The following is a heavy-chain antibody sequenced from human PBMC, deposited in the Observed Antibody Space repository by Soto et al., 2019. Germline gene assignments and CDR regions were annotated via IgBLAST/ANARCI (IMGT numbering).Heavy chain of an antibody. V-gene: IGHV4-34*01. J-gene: IGHJ6*02. Sequence: SETLSLTCAVYGGSFSGYYWSWIRQPPGKGLEWIGEINHSGSTNYNPSLKSRVTISVDTSKNQFSLKLSSVTAADTAVYYCARRTGYQYYYYYGMDVWGQGTTVTVSS. CDR1: GGSFSGYY. CDR3: ARRTGYQYYYYYGMDV. D-gene: IGHD3-9*01. CDR2: INHSGST.